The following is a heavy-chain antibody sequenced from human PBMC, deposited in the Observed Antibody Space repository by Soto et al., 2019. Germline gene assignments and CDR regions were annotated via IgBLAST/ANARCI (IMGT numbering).Heavy chain of an antibody. V-gene: IGHV1-18*01. Sequence: GASVKVSCKASGYTFTSYGISWVRQAPGQGLEWMGWISAYNGNTNYAQKLQGRVTMTTDTSTSTAYMELRSLRFDDTAVYYCAWHVVVRAATYYYYYMDVWGKGTTVTVSS. CDR1: GYTFTSYG. J-gene: IGHJ6*03. D-gene: IGHD2-2*01. CDR2: ISAYNGNT. CDR3: AWHVVVRAATYYYYYMDV.